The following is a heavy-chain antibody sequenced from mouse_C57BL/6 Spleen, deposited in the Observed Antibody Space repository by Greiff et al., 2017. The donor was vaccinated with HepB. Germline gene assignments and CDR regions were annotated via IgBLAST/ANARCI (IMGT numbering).Heavy chain of an antibody. CDR3: ARSGDYYGSSYDY. J-gene: IGHJ2*01. CDR2: IHPNSGST. D-gene: IGHD1-1*01. Sequence: VQLQQSGAELVKPGASVKLSCKASGYTFTSYWMHWVKQRPGQGLEWIGMIHPNSGSTNYNEKFKSKATLTVDKSSSTAYMQLSSLTSEDSAVYYCARSGDYYGSSYDYWGQSTTLTVSS. V-gene: IGHV1-64*01. CDR1: GYTFTSYW.